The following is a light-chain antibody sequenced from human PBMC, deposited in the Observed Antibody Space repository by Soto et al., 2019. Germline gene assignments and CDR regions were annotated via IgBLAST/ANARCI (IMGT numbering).Light chain of an antibody. J-gene: IGKJ1*01. Sequence: QRTPSPSSLSASIGDRVTISRRASQTISSFLNWYQQKPGKAPKLLIYAASNLQSGVPSRFSGSGSGTDFTLTISSLQPEDFATYYCQQCYSTPRPFGQGTKVDIK. CDR1: QTISSF. CDR3: QQCYSTPRP. CDR2: AAS. V-gene: IGKV1-39*01.